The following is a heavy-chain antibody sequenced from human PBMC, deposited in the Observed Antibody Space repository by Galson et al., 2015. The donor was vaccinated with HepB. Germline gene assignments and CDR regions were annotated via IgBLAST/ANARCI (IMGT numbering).Heavy chain of an antibody. CDR3: ARDLALYDGRDLDYDYYYGMDV. D-gene: IGHD3-22*01. V-gene: IGHV3-21*01. J-gene: IGHJ6*02. CDR1: GFTFSYYN. Sequence: SLRLSCAASGFTFSYYNMNWVRQAPGRGLEWVSSISSSSSYIYYADSMKGRFSISRDNAKNSLYLQMNSPRAEDTAVYYCARDLALYDGRDLDYDYYYGMDVWGQGTTVTVSS. CDR2: ISSSSSYI.